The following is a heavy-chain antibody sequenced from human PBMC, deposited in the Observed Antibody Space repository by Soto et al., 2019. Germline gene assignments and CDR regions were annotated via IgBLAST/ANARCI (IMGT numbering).Heavy chain of an antibody. V-gene: IGHV3-30*18. J-gene: IGHJ4*02. CDR3: AKDLQAYGDYAFDY. D-gene: IGHD4-17*01. CDR1: GFTFSSYG. Sequence: QVQLVESGGGVVQPGRSLRLSCAASGFTFSSYGMHWVRQAPGKGLEWVAVISYDGSNKYYADSVKGRFTISRDNSKNTPYLQMNSLRAEDTAEYYCAKDLQAYGDYAFDYWGQGTLVTVSS. CDR2: ISYDGSNK.